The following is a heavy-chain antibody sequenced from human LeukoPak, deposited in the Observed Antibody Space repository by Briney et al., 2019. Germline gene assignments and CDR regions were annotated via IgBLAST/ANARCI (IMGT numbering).Heavy chain of an antibody. J-gene: IGHJ4*02. V-gene: IGHV1-24*01. CDR2: FDPEDGET. CDR3: ATDPRYFDCLRY. D-gene: IGHD3-9*01. CDR1: GYTLTELS. Sequence: ASVKVSCKASGYTLTELSMHWVRQAPGKGLEWMGGFDPEDGETIYAQKFQGRVTMTEDTSTDTAYMELSSLRSEDTAVYYCATDPRYFDCLRYWGQGTLVTVSS.